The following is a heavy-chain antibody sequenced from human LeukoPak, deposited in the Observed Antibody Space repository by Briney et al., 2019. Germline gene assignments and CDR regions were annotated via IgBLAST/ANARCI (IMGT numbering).Heavy chain of an antibody. Sequence: SSETLSLTCAVSGYSISSGYYWGWIRQPPGKGLEWIGSIYHSGSTYYNPSLKSRVTISVDTSKNQFSLKLSPVTAADTAVYYCAGSIEGNAFDIWGQGTMVTVSS. CDR2: IYHSGST. D-gene: IGHD2-15*01. CDR3: AGSIEGNAFDI. CDR1: GYSISSGYY. J-gene: IGHJ3*02. V-gene: IGHV4-38-2*01.